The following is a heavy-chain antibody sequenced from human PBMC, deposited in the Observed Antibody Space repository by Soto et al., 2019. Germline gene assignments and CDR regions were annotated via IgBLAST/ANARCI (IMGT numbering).Heavy chain of an antibody. V-gene: IGHV3-53*02. CDR1: GFTVSSNY. CDR2: IYSGGST. CDR3: ARDPPATRHGMDV. Sequence: EVQLVETGGGLIQPGGSLRLPCAASGFTVSSNYMSWVRQAPGKGLEWVSVIYSGGSTYYADSVRGRFTISRDNSKNTLYLQMKSLRAEDTAVYYCARDPPATRHGMDVWGQGNTVTVSS. J-gene: IGHJ6*02.